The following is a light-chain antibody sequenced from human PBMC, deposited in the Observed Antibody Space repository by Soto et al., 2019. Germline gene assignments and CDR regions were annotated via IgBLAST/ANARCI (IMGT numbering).Light chain of an antibody. Sequence: EIELTQSPGTLSLSPGDRATLSCRASQSVSSNYLAWYQQKPGQAPRLLIYGASSRATGIPDRFSGSGSGTDFTLTISRLEPEDFAVYYCQRYGTSLPLTFGGGTKVDIK. CDR1: QSVSSNY. V-gene: IGKV3-20*01. CDR2: GAS. CDR3: QRYGTSLPLT. J-gene: IGKJ4*01.